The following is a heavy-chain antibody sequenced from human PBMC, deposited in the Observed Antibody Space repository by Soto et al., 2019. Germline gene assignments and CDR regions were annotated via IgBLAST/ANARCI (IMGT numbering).Heavy chain of an antibody. CDR3: TREGGGSVYAQSPFGY. V-gene: IGHV1-69*01. Sequence: QVQLLQSGAEVKNPGSSVKVSCKASGGTFTTFAIGWLRQAPGQGLQWIGGIIPLFGSPNYAQKFRGRVTISADESTTTAYMELSGLKSEDTAVYDCTREGGGSVYAQSPFGYWGQGTPVTVSS. D-gene: IGHD5-12*01. CDR2: IIPLFGSP. CDR1: GGTFTTFA. J-gene: IGHJ4*02.